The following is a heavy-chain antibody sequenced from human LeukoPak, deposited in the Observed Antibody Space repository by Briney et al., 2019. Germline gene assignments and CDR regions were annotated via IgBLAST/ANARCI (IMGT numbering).Heavy chain of an antibody. Sequence: KPSETLSLTCAVSGYSISNNNWWGWIRQPPGKGLEWIGYIYYSGTTYFNPSLKSRVTMSIETSKNQFSLKLSSVTAVDRAVYYCARTKADSNNGGYYYYMDVWGKGTTVTVSS. J-gene: IGHJ6*03. V-gene: IGHV4-28*01. CDR2: IYYSGTT. D-gene: IGHD7-27*01. CDR1: GYSISNNNW. CDR3: ARTKADSNNGGYYYYMDV.